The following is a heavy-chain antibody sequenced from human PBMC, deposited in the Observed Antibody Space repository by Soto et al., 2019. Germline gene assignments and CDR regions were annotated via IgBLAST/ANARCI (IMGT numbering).Heavy chain of an antibody. CDR1: GFTFSSYG. CDR2: ISYDGSDK. Sequence: QVQLVESGGGVVQPGRSLRLSCAASGFTFSSYGMHWVRQAPGKGLEWVSVISYDGSDKYYADSVKGRFTTSRDTSNNTLYLQMDCRSAEDTAVYDCAKGVVVASTYCQHWGKGTLVTVAS. D-gene: IGHD2-15*01. CDR3: AKGVVVASTYCQH. V-gene: IGHV3-30*18. J-gene: IGHJ1*01.